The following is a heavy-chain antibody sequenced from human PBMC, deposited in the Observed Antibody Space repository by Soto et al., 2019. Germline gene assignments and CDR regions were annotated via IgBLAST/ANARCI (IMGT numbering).Heavy chain of an antibody. Sequence: GGSLRLSCAASGFTFSDYYMSWIRQATGKGLEWVSYISSSSSTIYYADSVKGRFNISRDNAKNSLYLQMDSLRDEDTAVYYCARDHRDMDWLFDYWGQGTLVTVSS. CDR1: GFTFSDYY. D-gene: IGHD3-3*01. V-gene: IGHV3-11*04. CDR2: ISSSSSTI. J-gene: IGHJ4*02. CDR3: ARDHRDMDWLFDY.